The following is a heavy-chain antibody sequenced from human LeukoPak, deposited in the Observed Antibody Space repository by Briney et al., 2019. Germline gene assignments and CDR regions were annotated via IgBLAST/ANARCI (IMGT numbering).Heavy chain of an antibody. J-gene: IGHJ2*01. D-gene: IGHD2-8*01. V-gene: IGHV4-39*07. CDR1: GASITSSNYY. CDR3: ARVTVDCTNGVCYTGWYFDL. Sequence: SETLSLTCAVSGASITSSNYYWGWVRQSPGKGLEWIGSIYYSGSTYYNPSLKSRVTISVDTSKNQFSLKLSSVTAADTAVYYCARVTVDCTNGVCYTGWYFDLWGRGTLVTVSS. CDR2: IYYSGST.